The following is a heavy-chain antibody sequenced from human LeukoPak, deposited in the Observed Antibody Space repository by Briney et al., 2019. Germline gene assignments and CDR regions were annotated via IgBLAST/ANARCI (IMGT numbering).Heavy chain of an antibody. CDR1: GFTFTSSA. J-gene: IGHJ4*02. Sequence: SVKVSCKASGFTFTSSAMQWVRQARGQRLEWIGWIVVGSGNTNYAQKFQERVTITRDVSTSTAYMELSSLRSEDTAVYYCAAIHYAQTGYFDYWGQGTLVTVSS. CDR3: AAIHYAQTGYFDY. D-gene: IGHD1-1*01. CDR2: IVVGSGNT. V-gene: IGHV1-58*02.